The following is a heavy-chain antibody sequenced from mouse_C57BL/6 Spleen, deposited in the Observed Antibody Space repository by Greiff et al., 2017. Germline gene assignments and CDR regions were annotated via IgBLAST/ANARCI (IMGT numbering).Heavy chain of an antibody. J-gene: IGHJ4*01. CDR1: GYAFSSSW. Sequence: VLLVESGPELVKPGASVKISCKASGYAFSSSWMNWVKQRPGKGLEWIGRIYPGDGDTNYNGKFKGKATLTADKSSSTAYMQLSSLTSEDSAVYFCAREWYAMDYWGQGTSVTVSS. CDR3: AREWYAMDY. CDR2: IYPGDGDT. V-gene: IGHV1-82*01.